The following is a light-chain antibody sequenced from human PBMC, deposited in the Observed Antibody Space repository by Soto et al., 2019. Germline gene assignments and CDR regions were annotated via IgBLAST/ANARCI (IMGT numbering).Light chain of an antibody. CDR1: QSVSSN. CDR2: GAS. Sequence: EVVMTQSPATLSVSPGERATLSCRASQSVSSNLAWYQQKPGQAPRLLIYGASTRANGIPARFSGSGSGTEFTLTISSLQSEDFAVYYCQQYNNWPLTFGGGTKVEIK. J-gene: IGKJ4*01. V-gene: IGKV3-15*01. CDR3: QQYNNWPLT.